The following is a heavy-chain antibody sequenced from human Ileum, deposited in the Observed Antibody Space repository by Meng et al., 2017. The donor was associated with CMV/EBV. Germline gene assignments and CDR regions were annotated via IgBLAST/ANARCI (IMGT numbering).Heavy chain of an antibody. J-gene: IGHJ4*02. CDR2: INPSGGTT. D-gene: IGHD1-7*01. CDR1: GYTFTNYY. V-gene: IGHV1-46*01. Sequence: KASGYTFTNYYLHWVRQAPGQGLEWMGMINPSGGTTRYAQKFQGRVTMTRDSSTSAVYMDLSSLRSDDTAVYYCARGIAGTTFYVDYWGQGTLVTVSS. CDR3: ARGIAGTTFYVDY.